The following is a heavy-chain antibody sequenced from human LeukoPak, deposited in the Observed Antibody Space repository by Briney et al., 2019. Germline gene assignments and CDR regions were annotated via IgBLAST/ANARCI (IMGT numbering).Heavy chain of an antibody. V-gene: IGHV1-2*02. D-gene: IGHD2-8*02. CDR3: AREGFCTGSKCPAEY. J-gene: IGHJ4*02. Sequence: ASVKVSCKASRYTFTAYYMYWVRQAPGQGLEWKGWINPNTGGTNSAQKFQGRVTMTRDTSISTAYMELKRLSSDDTAVYFCAREGFCTGSKCPAEYWGQGTLVTVSS. CDR2: INPNTGGT. CDR1: RYTFTAYY.